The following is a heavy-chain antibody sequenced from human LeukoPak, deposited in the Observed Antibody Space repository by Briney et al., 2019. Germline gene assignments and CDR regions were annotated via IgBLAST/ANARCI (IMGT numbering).Heavy chain of an antibody. V-gene: IGHV3-7*05. CDR1: GFTFSNSW. CDR2: IKQDGSNK. J-gene: IGHJ5*02. Sequence: GGSLRLSCAASGFTFSNSWMTWVRQAPGKGLEWVANIKQDGSNKYYVDSVKGRFTISRDNAKDSLYLQMDSLRAEDTAVYYCARDWFWTRSDPWGQGTLVTVSS. D-gene: IGHD3/OR15-3a*01. CDR3: ARDWFWTRSDP.